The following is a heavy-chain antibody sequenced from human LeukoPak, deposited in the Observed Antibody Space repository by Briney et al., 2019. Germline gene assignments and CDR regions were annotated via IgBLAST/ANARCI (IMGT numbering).Heavy chain of an antibody. D-gene: IGHD4-11*01. CDR3: ARGPLQTGSHFDF. CDR2: IYYSGST. V-gene: IGHV4-30-4*02. J-gene: IGHJ4*02. Sequence: SETLSLTCTVSGGSISSGDYYWSWIRQPPGKGLEWIGYIYYSGSTHYNPSLKSRVTISVDTSKNQFSLKLSSVTAADTAVYYCARGPLQTGSHFDFWGQGTLVTVSS. CDR1: GGSISSGDYY.